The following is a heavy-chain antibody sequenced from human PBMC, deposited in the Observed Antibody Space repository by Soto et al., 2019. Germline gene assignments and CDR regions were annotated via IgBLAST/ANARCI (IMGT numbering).Heavy chain of an antibody. CDR1: RGTFSSYT. Sequence: QVQLVQSGAEVKKPGSSVKVSCKASRGTFSSYTISWVRQAPGQGLEWMGRIIPILGIANYAQKFQGRVTITADKSTSTAYMELSSLRSEDTAVYYCAREGAGYPDNYFDYWGQGTLVTVSS. CDR3: AREGAGYPDNYFDY. D-gene: IGHD3-9*01. V-gene: IGHV1-69*08. CDR2: IIPILGIA. J-gene: IGHJ4*02.